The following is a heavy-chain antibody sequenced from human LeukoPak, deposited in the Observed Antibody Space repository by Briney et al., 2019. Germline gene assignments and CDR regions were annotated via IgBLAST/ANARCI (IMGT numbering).Heavy chain of an antibody. D-gene: IGHD3-9*01. Sequence: GASVKVSCKASGYTFTSYVISWVRQAPRQGLEWMGWISAYNGNPNYAQKLQGRVTMTTDTSTSTAYMELRSLRSDDTAVYYCARRVDYDILTGYFPYFDYWGQGTLVTVSS. V-gene: IGHV1-18*01. CDR1: GYTFTSYV. J-gene: IGHJ4*02. CDR3: ARRVDYDILTGYFPYFDY. CDR2: ISAYNGNP.